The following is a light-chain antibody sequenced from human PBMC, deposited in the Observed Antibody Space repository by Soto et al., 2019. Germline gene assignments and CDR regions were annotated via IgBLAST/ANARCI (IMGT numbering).Light chain of an antibody. CDR3: GTWDASLTNGRV. V-gene: IGLV1-51*01. Sequence: QSVLTQPPSVSAAPGQKVTISCSGGSSNIGRNYVSWYQQLPGTAPKLLIYDNYKRPSGIPDRFSGSKSGTSATLGITGLQTGDEADYYCGTWDASLTNGRVFGGGTKLTVL. CDR2: DNY. J-gene: IGLJ2*01. CDR1: SSNIGRNY.